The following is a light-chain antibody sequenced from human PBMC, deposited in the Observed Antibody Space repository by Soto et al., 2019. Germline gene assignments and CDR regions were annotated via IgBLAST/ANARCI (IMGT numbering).Light chain of an antibody. CDR1: QNIVDR. CDR2: KAS. J-gene: IGKJ1*01. Sequence: DIQMTQSPSTLSASVGDRVTFACRASQNIVDRLAWYQQKPGKAPKLLIYKASTLKSGVPSRFNGSGSGTEFTLTISSLQPDDFATYYCQHYNSYSEAFGQGTKVDIK. CDR3: QHYNSYSEA. V-gene: IGKV1-5*03.